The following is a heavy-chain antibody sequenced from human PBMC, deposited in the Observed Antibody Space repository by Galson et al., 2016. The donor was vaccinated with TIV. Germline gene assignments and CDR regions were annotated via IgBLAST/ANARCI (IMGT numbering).Heavy chain of an antibody. J-gene: IGHJ6*02. D-gene: IGHD4-17*01. Sequence: SETLSLTCTVSGYSISSGYYWGWIRQFPGKGLEWMGSIYYTGTTYTNPSLKSRLTLSVDTSNNQASLRLSSVTAADTAVYYCAREGSTVTMHHYFGLDVWGQGATVIDSS. CDR2: IYYTGTT. CDR1: GYSISSGYY. V-gene: IGHV4-38-2*02. CDR3: AREGSTVTMHHYFGLDV.